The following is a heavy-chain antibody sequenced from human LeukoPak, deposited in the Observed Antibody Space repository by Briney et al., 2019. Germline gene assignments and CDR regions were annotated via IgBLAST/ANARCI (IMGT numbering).Heavy chain of an antibody. CDR1: GFTFSSYG. Sequence: GGSLRLSCAASGFTFSSYGMHWVRQAPGKGLEWVAFIRYDGSNKYYADSVKGRFTISRDNSKNTLYLQMNSLRAEDTAVYYCAKDRDILVVPAASEDYWGQGTLVTVSS. D-gene: IGHD2-2*01. V-gene: IGHV3-30*02. CDR3: AKDRDILVVPAASEDY. CDR2: IRYDGSNK. J-gene: IGHJ4*02.